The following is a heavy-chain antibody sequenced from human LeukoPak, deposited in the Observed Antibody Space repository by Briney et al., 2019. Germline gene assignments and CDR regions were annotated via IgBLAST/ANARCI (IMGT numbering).Heavy chain of an antibody. D-gene: IGHD2-15*01. CDR3: ARDRYCSGGSCYGGAFDY. CDR2: ISYDGSNK. CDR1: GFTFSSYA. Sequence: GSLRLSCAASGFTFSSYAMHWVRQAPGKGLEWVAVISYDGSNKYYADSVKGRFTISRDNSKNTLYLQMNSLRAEDTAVYYCARDRYCSGGSCYGGAFDYWGQGTLVTVSS. V-gene: IGHV3-30-3*01. J-gene: IGHJ4*02.